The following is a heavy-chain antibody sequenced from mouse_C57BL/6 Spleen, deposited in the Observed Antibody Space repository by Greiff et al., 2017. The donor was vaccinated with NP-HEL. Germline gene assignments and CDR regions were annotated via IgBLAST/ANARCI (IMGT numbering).Heavy chain of an antibody. V-gene: IGHV1-15*01. J-gene: IGHJ3*01. CDR1: GYTFTDYE. D-gene: IGHD1-1*01. CDR2: IDPETGGT. CDR3: TRSFHYGSSYWFAY. Sequence: QVQLKQSGAELVRPGASVTLSCKASGYTFTDYEMHWVKQTPVHGLEWIGAIDPETGGTAYNQKFKGKAILTADKSSSTAYMELRSLTSEDSAVYYCTRSFHYGSSYWFAYWGQGTLVTVSA.